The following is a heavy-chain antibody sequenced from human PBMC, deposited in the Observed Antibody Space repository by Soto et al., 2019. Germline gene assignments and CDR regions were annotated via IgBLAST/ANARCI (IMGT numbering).Heavy chain of an antibody. CDR3: EGGEGGFQY. V-gene: IGHV4-34*02. CDR1: GGSFRGYY. Sequence: QVQLQQWGAGLFKPSETLSLTCAVYGGSFRGYYWSWIRQPPGKGLEWIGEINHSGSTNYNPSLKSRITVFVDTYKNQFSLKVTSMTAADTAVYYCEGGEGGFQYWGQGTLVTVSS. J-gene: IGHJ1*01. CDR2: INHSGST.